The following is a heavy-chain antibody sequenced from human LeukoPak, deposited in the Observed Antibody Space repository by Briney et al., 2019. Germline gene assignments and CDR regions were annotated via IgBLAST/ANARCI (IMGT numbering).Heavy chain of an antibody. CDR3: ARAVVGATTVDYYYYYYMDV. J-gene: IGHJ6*03. V-gene: IGHV4-39*07. CDR2: IYYSGTT. Sequence: SETLSLTCTVSGGSISSSSYYWGWIRQPPGKGLEWIGSIYYSGTTYYNPSLKSRVTISVDTTKNQFSLKLSSVTAADTAVYYCARAVVGATTVDYYYYYYMDVWGKGTTVTVSS. D-gene: IGHD1-26*01. CDR1: GGSISSSSYY.